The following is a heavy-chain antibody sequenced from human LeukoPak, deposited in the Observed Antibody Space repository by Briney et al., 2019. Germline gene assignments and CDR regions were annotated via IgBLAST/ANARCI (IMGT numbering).Heavy chain of an antibody. Sequence: RASVKVSCKVSGYTLTELSMHWVRQAPGKGLEWMGGFDPEDGVTIYAQKFQGRVTMTEDTSTDTAYMELSSLRSEDTAVYYCATDLGYSSSLGTFDYWGQGTLVTVSS. J-gene: IGHJ4*02. CDR3: ATDLGYSSSLGTFDY. V-gene: IGHV1-24*01. D-gene: IGHD6-6*01. CDR2: FDPEDGVT. CDR1: GYTLTELS.